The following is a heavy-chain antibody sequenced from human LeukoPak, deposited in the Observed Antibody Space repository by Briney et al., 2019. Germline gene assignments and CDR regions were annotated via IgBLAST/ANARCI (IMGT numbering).Heavy chain of an antibody. CDR1: GFTFSSYS. CDR3: ARDEVGAIRPFDY. CDR2: ISSSSSYI. V-gene: IGHV3-21*01. Sequence: GGPLRLSCAASGFTFSSYSMNWVRQAPGKGLEWVSSISSSSSYIYYADSVKGRFTISRDNAKNSLYLQMNSLRAEDTAVYYCARDEVGAIRPFDYWGQGTLVTVYS. D-gene: IGHD1-26*01. J-gene: IGHJ4*02.